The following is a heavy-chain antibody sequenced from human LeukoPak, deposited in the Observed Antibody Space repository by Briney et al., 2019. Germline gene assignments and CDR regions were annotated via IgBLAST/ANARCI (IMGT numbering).Heavy chain of an antibody. J-gene: IGHJ3*02. CDR2: ISYDGSNK. V-gene: IGHV3-30*03. CDR1: GFTFSSYG. Sequence: GGSLRLSCAASGFTFSSYGMHWVRQAPGKGLEWVAVISYDGSNKYYADSVKGRFTISRDNSKNTLYLQMGSLRAEDMAVYYCARDKRNSSGWYAAFDIWGQGTMVTVSS. CDR3: ARDKRNSSGWYAAFDI. D-gene: IGHD6-19*01.